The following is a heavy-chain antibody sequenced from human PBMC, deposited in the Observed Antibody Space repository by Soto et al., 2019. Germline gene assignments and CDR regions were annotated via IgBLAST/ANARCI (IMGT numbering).Heavy chain of an antibody. D-gene: IGHD3-10*01. Sequence: ASVKVSCKASGYMFTGYDMHWVRQAPGQGLEWMGWINPNSGVTNYGQKFQGRVTMTRDLTISTAYMELSGLRSDDTAVYYCAATTLIRGGMVRIISFDFWGQGTPVTASS. CDR1: GYMFTGYD. CDR2: INPNSGVT. J-gene: IGHJ4*02. V-gene: IGHV1-2*02. CDR3: AATTLIRGGMVRIISFDF.